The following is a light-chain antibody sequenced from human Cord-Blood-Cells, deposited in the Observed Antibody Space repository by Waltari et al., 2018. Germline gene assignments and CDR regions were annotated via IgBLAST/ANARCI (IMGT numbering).Light chain of an antibody. J-gene: IGLJ2*01. CDR1: NTGTKS. Sequence: SYVLTQPPSVSVAPGKTARSTCGGNNTGTKSVLWYQQKPGQAPVLVIYYDSDRPSGIPERFSGSNSGNTATLTISRVEAGDEADYYCQVWDSSSDRVVFGGGTKLTVL. CDR3: QVWDSSSDRVV. CDR2: YDS. V-gene: IGLV3-21*04.